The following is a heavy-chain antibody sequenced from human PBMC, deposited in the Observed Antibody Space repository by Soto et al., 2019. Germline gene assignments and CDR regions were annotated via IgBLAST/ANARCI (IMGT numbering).Heavy chain of an antibody. Sequence: QVQLVESGGGVVQPGKSLRLSCAASGFTFSSYVMHWFRQAPGKGLEWVALISYDGTKKYHADSVKGRFTISRDNSKNTLYLQMTSLRTEDTAGYYCARSDFVRNGGNYNCYAMDVWGQGTAVTVSS. CDR1: GFTFSSYV. J-gene: IGHJ6*02. D-gene: IGHD3-3*01. CDR3: ARSDFVRNGGNYNCYAMDV. V-gene: IGHV3-30-3*01. CDR2: ISYDGTKK.